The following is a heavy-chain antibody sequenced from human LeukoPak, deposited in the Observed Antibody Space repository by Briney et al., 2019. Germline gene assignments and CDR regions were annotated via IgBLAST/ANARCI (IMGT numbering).Heavy chain of an antibody. V-gene: IGHV4-59*01. CDR2: IYYSGST. CDR3: ARGDGYIRV. J-gene: IGHJ3*01. Sequence: PSETLSLTCTVSGDSMSSYYWSWTRQPPGKGPEWIGDIYYSGSTNYNPSLKSRVTISVDTSKNQFSLKLSSVTAADTAVYYCARGDGYIRVWGQGTMVTVSS. CDR1: GDSMSSYY. D-gene: IGHD5-24*01.